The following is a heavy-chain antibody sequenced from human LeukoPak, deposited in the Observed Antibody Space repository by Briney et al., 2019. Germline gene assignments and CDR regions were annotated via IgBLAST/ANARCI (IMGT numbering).Heavy chain of an antibody. D-gene: IGHD6-19*01. CDR3: ARGQWLSHY. Sequence: PGGSLRLSCAASGLTFSDYWMSWVRQAPGKGLEWVANIKQDGSEKYHVDSVKGRFTISRDNAKNSLYLQMNSLRAEDTAVYYCARGQWLSHYWGQGTLVTVSS. CDR2: IKQDGSEK. CDR1: GLTFSDYW. V-gene: IGHV3-7*04. J-gene: IGHJ4*02.